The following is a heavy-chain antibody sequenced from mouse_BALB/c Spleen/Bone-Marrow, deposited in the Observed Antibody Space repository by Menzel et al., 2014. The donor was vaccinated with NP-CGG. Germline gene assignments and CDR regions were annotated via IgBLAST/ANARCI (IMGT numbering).Heavy chain of an antibody. CDR1: GYTFTSYW. CDR2: IDPSDSET. J-gene: IGHJ3*01. D-gene: IGHD2-1*01. CDR3: ARSGGNYVSFAY. V-gene: IGHV1-69*02. Sequence: QVQLKESGAELVKPEAPVKLSYKASGYTFTSYWMNWVKQRPGRGLEWIGRIDPSDSETHYNQKFKDKATLTVDKSSSTAYIQLSSLTSEDSAAYYCARSGGNYVSFAYWGQGTLVTVSA.